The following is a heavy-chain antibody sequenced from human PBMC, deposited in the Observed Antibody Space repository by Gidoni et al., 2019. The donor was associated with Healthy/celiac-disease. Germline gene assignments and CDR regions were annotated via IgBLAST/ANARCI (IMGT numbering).Heavy chain of an antibody. Sequence: EVQLLESGGGLVQPGGSLRLSYAASGFTFSSYAMSWVRQAPGKGLEWVSAISGSGGSTYYADSVKGRFTISRDNSKNTLYLQMNSLRAEDTAVYYCATTTPRIGGIDYWGQGTLVTVSS. D-gene: IGHD1-7*01. CDR1: GFTFSSYA. CDR2: ISGSGGST. J-gene: IGHJ4*02. V-gene: IGHV3-23*01. CDR3: ATTTPRIGGIDY.